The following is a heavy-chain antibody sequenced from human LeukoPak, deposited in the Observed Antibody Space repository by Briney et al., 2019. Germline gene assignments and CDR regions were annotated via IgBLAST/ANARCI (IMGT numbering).Heavy chain of an antibody. Sequence: SGTLSLTCAVYGWSFNDYYWNWIRQPPGKGLGWIGEINARGDTSYNPSLKSRVTISDDTSKKQFSLRLTSMIAADAALYYCARGQVPAARGYNWFDPWGQGTLVTVSS. CDR3: ARGQVPAARGYNWFDP. V-gene: IGHV4-34*01. CDR1: GWSFNDYY. D-gene: IGHD2-2*01. J-gene: IGHJ5*02. CDR2: INARGDT.